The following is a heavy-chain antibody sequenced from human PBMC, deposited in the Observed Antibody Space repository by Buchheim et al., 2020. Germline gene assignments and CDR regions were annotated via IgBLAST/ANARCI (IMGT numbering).Heavy chain of an antibody. CDR3: ARGSPGPIDY. V-gene: IGHV3-48*03. J-gene: IGHJ4*02. CDR2: ISSSSTNI. CDR1: GFTFSNYE. Sequence: EVQLVETGGGLVQPGGSLRLSCVASGFTFSNYEMKWVRQAPGKGLESVSHISSSSTNIYYRDSVKGRFTISRDNAKNSLLLQMDSLRAEDTAVYYCARGSPGPIDYWGRGT. D-gene: IGHD2-8*02.